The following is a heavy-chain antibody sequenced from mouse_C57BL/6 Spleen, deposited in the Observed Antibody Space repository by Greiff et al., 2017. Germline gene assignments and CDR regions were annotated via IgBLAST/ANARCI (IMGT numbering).Heavy chain of an antibody. D-gene: IGHD2-1*01. CDR1: GFTFSSYA. CDR3: TRDPDYYGGAMDY. J-gene: IGHJ4*01. Sequence: EVKVEESGEGLVKPGGSLKLSCAASGFTFSSYAMSWVRQTPEKRLEWVAYISSGGDYIYYADTVKGRFTISRDNARNTLYLQMSSLKSEDTAMYYCTRDPDYYGGAMDYWGQGTSVTVSS. V-gene: IGHV5-9-1*02. CDR2: ISSGGDYI.